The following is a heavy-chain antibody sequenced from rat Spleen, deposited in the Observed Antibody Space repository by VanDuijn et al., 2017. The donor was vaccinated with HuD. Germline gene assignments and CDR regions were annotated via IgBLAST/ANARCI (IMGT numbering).Heavy chain of an antibody. D-gene: IGHD5-1*01. Sequence: QVQLKESGPGLVQPSQTLSLTCTVSGFSLTSYHVHWVRQPPGKGLEWMGVMWRDGDTSYNSALKSRLSISRDTSKSQVFLKMSSLQTEDTATYYCARSTGDWYFDFWGPGTMVTVSS. CDR3: ARSTGDWYFDF. CDR1: GFSLTSYH. V-gene: IGHV2-32*01. CDR2: MWRDGDT. J-gene: IGHJ1*01.